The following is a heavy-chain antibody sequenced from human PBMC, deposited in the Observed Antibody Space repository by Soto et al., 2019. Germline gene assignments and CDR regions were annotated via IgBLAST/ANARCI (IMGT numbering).Heavy chain of an antibody. CDR2: IYHSGST. J-gene: IGHJ3*01. CDR3: ATHRNYDRSGYSF. V-gene: IGHV4-38-2*01. D-gene: IGHD3-22*01. Sequence: PSDTLSLTCAVSGYSISSGYYWGWIRQPPGKGLEWIGSIYHSGSTYYNPSLKSRVTISGDTSKNPLSLQMSCVTAEDTAVYYCATHRNYDRSGYSFWGQGTMVTVSS. CDR1: GYSISSGYY.